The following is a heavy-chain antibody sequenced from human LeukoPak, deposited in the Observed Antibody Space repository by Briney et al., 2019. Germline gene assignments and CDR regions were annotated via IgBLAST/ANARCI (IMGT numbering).Heavy chain of an antibody. CDR3: AKDGYLGPRLEYNYYGMDV. Sequence: PGGSLRLSCAASGFTFSSYAMSWVRQAPGKGLEWVSAISGSGGGTYYADSVKGRFTISRDNSKNTLYLQMNSLRVEDTAVYYCAKDGYLGPRLEYNYYGMDVWGQGTTVTVSS. CDR1: GFTFSSYA. D-gene: IGHD5-12*01. V-gene: IGHV3-23*01. J-gene: IGHJ6*02. CDR2: ISGSGGGT.